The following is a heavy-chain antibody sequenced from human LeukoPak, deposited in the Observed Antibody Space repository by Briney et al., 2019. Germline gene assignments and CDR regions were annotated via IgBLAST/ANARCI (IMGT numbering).Heavy chain of an antibody. CDR2: IYSGGST. Sequence: GGSLRLSCAASGFTVSSNYMSWVRQAPGKGLEWVSVIYSGGSTYYADSVKGRFTISRDNSENTLYLQMNSLTAEDTAVYYCAKRSRTEYYFDSWGQGTLVTVSS. CDR3: AKRSRTEYYFDS. J-gene: IGHJ4*02. V-gene: IGHV3-66*01. CDR1: GFTVSSNY.